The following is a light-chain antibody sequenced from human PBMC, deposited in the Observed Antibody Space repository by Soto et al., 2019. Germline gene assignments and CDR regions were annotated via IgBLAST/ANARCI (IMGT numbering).Light chain of an antibody. Sequence: IVLTHSPGTLTLTPCGPGTLACRASQSLTNSFIAWYQQRTGQADRLLIYDTSSRASGIPDRFSGSGSGTDFNLTISRLETEECAVFYCKKYGTSEIMFGHGTRLEIK. CDR2: DTS. J-gene: IGKJ5*01. CDR1: QSLTNSF. V-gene: IGKV3-20*01. CDR3: KKYGTSEIM.